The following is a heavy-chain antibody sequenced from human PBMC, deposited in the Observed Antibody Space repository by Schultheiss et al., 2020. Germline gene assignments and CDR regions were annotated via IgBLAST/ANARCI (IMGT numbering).Heavy chain of an antibody. CDR2: ISSSSSYI. CDR1: GFTFSSYS. D-gene: IGHD5-24*01. V-gene: IGHV3-21*01. J-gene: IGHJ6*02. CDR3: ARVSVEMATIYYYYYGMDV. Sequence: GESLKISCAASGFTFSSYSMNWVRQAPGKGLEWVSSISSSSSYIYYADSVKGRFTISRDNAKNSLYLQMNSLRAEDTAVYYCARVSVEMATIYYYYYGMDVWGQGTTVTVSS.